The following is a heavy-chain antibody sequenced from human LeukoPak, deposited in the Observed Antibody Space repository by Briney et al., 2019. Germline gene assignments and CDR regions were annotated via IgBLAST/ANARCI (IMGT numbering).Heavy chain of an antibody. J-gene: IGHJ3*02. D-gene: IGHD2-2*01. CDR2: IYYSGST. Sequence: SETPSLTCTVSGGSISSYYWSWIRQPPGKGLEWNGYIYYSGSTNYNPSLKSRVTISVDTSKNQFSLKLSSVTAADTAVYYCASLLPSSFAFDIWGQGTMVTVSS. V-gene: IGHV4-59*01. CDR3: ASLLPSSFAFDI. CDR1: GGSISSYY.